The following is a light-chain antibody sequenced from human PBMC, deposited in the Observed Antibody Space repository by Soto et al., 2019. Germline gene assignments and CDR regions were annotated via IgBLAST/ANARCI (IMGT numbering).Light chain of an antibody. J-gene: IGKJ2*01. V-gene: IGKV3-20*01. CDR3: QQCGFSPYT. CDR1: PSVSSSY. CDR2: VAS. Sequence: EIVLTQSPGTLSLSPGERATLSCRASPSVSSSYLAWYQQKPGQAPRLLIYVASNRATGIPDRFRGSGSATVFILIISRLEHEYSAVSYRQQCGFSPYTFGQGTKLEIK.